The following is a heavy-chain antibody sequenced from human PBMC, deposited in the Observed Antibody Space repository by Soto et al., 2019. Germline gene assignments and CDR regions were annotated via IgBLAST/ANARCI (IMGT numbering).Heavy chain of an antibody. CDR2: ISNTGIT. D-gene: IGHD2-15*01. V-gene: IGHV4-30-4*01. CDR1: GGSISSGDYY. Sequence: QVQLQESGPGLVKPSQTLSLTCTVSGGSISSGDYYWSWIRQSPGKGLEWIGYISNTGITYYKPSLKSRLSISVETSKNQCSLKLTSVTAADTAVYYCAREFCSGGYCYGQPGWFDPWGQGTLVTVSS. J-gene: IGHJ5*02. CDR3: AREFCSGGYCYGQPGWFDP.